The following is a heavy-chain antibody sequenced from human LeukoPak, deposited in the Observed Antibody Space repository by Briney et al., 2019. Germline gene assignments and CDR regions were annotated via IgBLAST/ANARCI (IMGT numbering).Heavy chain of an antibody. D-gene: IGHD1-14*01. CDR1: GGSFSGYY. V-gene: IGHV4-34*01. J-gene: IGHJ6*03. Sequence: PSETLSLTCAVYGGSFSGYYWSWIRQPPGKGLEWIGEINHSGSTNYNPSLKSRVTISVDTSKNQFSLKLSSVTAADTAVYYCARAQAGLTHKYYYYYYYMDVWGKGTTVTVSS. CDR3: ARAQAGLTHKYYYYYYYMDV. CDR2: INHSGST.